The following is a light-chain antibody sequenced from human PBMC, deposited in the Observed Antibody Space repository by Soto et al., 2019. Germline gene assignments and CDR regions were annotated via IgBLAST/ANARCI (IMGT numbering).Light chain of an antibody. J-gene: IGKJ2*01. CDR2: LGS. CDR3: MQAIKPPYT. V-gene: IGKV2-28*01. CDR1: QSLLYSNGYNY. Sequence: DLVMTQSPLSLSVTPGEPASISCRSSQSLLYSNGYNYLDWYLQKPGQSPQLLIYLGSNRASGVPDRFSGSGSGTDFTLKISRVEAADVGVYYCMQAIKPPYTFGHGTKLEI.